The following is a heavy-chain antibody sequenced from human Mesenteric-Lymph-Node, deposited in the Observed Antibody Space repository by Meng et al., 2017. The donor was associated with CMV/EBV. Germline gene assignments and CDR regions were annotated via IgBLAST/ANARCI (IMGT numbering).Heavy chain of an antibody. CDR2: ISAYNGHT. V-gene: IGHV1-18*01. Sequence: ASGGTFSSSAISWVRPAPGPGLEWMGWISAYNGHTDYAQKLQGRVTMTTDTSTSTAYMELRSLRSDDTAVYYCARAGSSYYWYFDSWGQGTLVTVSS. CDR3: ARAGSSYYWYFDS. J-gene: IGHJ4*02. CDR1: GGTFSSSA. D-gene: IGHD6-13*01.